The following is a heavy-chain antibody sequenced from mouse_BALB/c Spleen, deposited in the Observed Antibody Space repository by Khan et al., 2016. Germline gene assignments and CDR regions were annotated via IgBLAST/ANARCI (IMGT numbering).Heavy chain of an antibody. V-gene: IGHV3-6*02. CDR2: ISFDGST. D-gene: IGHD2-2*01. CDR1: GYSITSGYY. J-gene: IGHJ2*01. CDR3: EREEDYGYAGY. Sequence: EVQLQESGPGLVKPSQSLYLTCSVTGYSITSGYYWNWIRQFPGNIQEWLGYISFDGSTKYTPSFKNRISITRDTSTNTFFLKLNSVTTEDTATYFCEREEDYGYAGYRSQVTTLTVS.